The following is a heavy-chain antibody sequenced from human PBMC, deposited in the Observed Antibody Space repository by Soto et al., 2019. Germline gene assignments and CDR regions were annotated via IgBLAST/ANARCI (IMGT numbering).Heavy chain of an antibody. J-gene: IGHJ3*01. CDR1: GFTFSTYG. V-gene: IGHV3-21*01. D-gene: IGHD3-22*01. CDR2: ISTSSTYI. CDR3: ASSGRGAYDFDAFDF. Sequence: EVQLVESGGGLVKPGGSLRLCCAASGFTFSTYGMTWVRQAPGKGLEWVSYISTSSTYIFYADSMKGRFTISRDNAKTSLYLQMNSLRAEDSAVYYCASSGRGAYDFDAFDFWGQGTVVTVSS.